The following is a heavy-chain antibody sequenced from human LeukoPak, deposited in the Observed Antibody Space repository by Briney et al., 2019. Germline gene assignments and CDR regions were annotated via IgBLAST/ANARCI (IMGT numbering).Heavy chain of an antibody. CDR1: GYTLTELS. CDR3: ATAVFGGYAIDP. CDR2: FDPEDGET. D-gene: IGHD3-22*01. Sequence: ASVKVSCKVSGYTLTELSMHWVRQAPGKGLEWMGGFDPEDGETINAQKFQGRVTMTEDTSTDTAYMELSSLRSEDTAVYYCATAVFGGYAIDPWGREPWSPSPQ. J-gene: IGHJ5*02. V-gene: IGHV1-24*01.